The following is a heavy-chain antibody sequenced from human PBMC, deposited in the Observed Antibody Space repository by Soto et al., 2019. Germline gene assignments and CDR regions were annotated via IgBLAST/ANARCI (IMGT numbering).Heavy chain of an antibody. D-gene: IGHD6-6*01. CDR3: ERDSSPGPVDH. V-gene: IGHV3-48*01. CDR2: ISGSSSNM. Sequence: EVQLVESGGGLVQPGGSLRLSCVASGFTFRGYSMNWVRRAPGKGLEWVSYISGSSSNMYYADSVKGRFTISRDNAKNSLYRQMNSLRAEDTAVYYCERDSSPGPVDHWGQGTLVTVSS. CDR1: GFTFRGYS. J-gene: IGHJ4*02.